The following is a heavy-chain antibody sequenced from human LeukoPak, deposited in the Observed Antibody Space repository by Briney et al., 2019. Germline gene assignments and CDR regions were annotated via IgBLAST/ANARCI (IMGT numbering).Heavy chain of an antibody. D-gene: IGHD6-13*01. CDR2: ISAYNGNT. J-gene: IGHJ3*02. V-gene: IGHV1-18*01. CDR3: ARDWGNSWPDAFDI. Sequence: ASVKVSCKASGYTFTSYGISWVRQAPGQGLEWMGWISAYNGNTNYAQKLRGRVTMTTDTSTSTAYMELRSLRSDDTAVYYCARDWGNSWPDAFDIWGQGTMVTVSS. CDR1: GYTFTSYG.